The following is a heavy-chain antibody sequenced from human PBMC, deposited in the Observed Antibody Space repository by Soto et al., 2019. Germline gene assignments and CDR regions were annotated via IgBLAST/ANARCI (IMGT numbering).Heavy chain of an antibody. V-gene: IGHV3-11*01. Sequence: NPGGSLRLSCAASGFTFSDYYMSWIRQAPGKGLEWVSYISSSGSTIYYADSVKGRFTISRDNAKNSLYLQMNSLRAEDTAVYYCARLLRFLEWSRHPPSGMDVWGQGTTVTVSS. J-gene: IGHJ6*02. D-gene: IGHD3-3*01. CDR1: GFTFSDYY. CDR2: ISSSGSTI. CDR3: ARLLRFLEWSRHPPSGMDV.